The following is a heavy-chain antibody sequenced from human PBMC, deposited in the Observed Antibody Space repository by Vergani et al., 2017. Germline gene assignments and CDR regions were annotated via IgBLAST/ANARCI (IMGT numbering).Heavy chain of an antibody. D-gene: IGHD6-19*01. CDR2: IYSGYET. J-gene: IGHJ3*02. Sequence: ELQLVESGGGLVQPGGSLRLSCAASGSTVSGNYMTWVRQAPGKGLEWVSHIYSGYETYYADSVKGRFTISRDISKNTLFLHMNSMRPEDTAVYYCAKVGRSEVAGTFGAFDIWGQGTMVTVSS. V-gene: IGHV3-66*01. CDR3: AKVGRSEVAGTFGAFDI. CDR1: GSTVSGNY.